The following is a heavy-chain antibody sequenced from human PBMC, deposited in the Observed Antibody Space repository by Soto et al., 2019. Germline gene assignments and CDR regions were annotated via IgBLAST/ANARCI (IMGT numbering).Heavy chain of an antibody. V-gene: IGHV3-21*01. J-gene: IGHJ4*02. CDR3: ARVDGDPY. CDR1: GFTFSSYS. CDR2: IDGSSAYI. Sequence: GGSLRLSCAASGFTFSSYSMNWVRQAPGKGLEWVSAIDGSSAYIYYIDSVRGRFTISRDNAKNSLYLQMNSLRAEDTAVYYCARVDGDPYWGQGTLVTVSS. D-gene: IGHD7-27*01.